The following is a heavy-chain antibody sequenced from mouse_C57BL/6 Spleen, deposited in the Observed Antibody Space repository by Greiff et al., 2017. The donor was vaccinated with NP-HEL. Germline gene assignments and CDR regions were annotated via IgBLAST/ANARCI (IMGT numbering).Heavy chain of an antibody. J-gene: IGHJ2*01. V-gene: IGHV1-81*01. Sequence: QVQLKESGAELARPGASVKLSCKASGYTFTSYGISWVKQRTGQGLEWIGEIYPRSGNTYYNEKFKGKATLTADKSSSTAYMELRSLTSEDSAVYFCARVHYGSLDYWGQGTTLTVSS. D-gene: IGHD1-1*01. CDR2: IYPRSGNT. CDR3: ARVHYGSLDY. CDR1: GYTFTSYG.